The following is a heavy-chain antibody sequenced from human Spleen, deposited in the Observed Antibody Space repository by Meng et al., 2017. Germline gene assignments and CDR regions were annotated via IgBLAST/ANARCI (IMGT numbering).Heavy chain of an antibody. D-gene: IGHD3-10*02. V-gene: IGHV3-53*04. CDR1: GFTVSSNY. Sequence: GESLKISCAASGFTVSSNYMSWVRQAPGKGLEWVSVIYSGGSTYYADSVKGRFTISRHNSKNTLYLQMNSLRAKDTAVYYCARLRLFHFFDYWGQGALVTVSS. CDR3: ARLRLFHFFDY. J-gene: IGHJ4*02. CDR2: IYSGGST.